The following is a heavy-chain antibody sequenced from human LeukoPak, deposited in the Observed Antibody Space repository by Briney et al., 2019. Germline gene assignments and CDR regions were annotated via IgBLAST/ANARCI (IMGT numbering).Heavy chain of an antibody. J-gene: IGHJ6*02. CDR3: ARDSGWYSYPRNYYYGMDV. V-gene: IGHV1-18*01. CDR2: ISAYNGNT. D-gene: IGHD6-19*01. CDR1: GYTFTSYG. Sequence: GASVKVSCKASGYTFTSYGISWVRQAPGQGLEWMGWISAYNGNTNYAQKLQGRVTMTTDTSTSTAYMELRSLRSDDTAVYYCARDSGWYSYPRNYYYGMDVWGQGTTVTVSS.